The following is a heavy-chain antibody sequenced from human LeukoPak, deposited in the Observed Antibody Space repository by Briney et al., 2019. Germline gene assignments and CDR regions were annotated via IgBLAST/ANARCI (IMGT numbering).Heavy chain of an antibody. D-gene: IGHD3-22*01. CDR2: ISWNSGSI. J-gene: IGHJ4*02. V-gene: IGHV3-9*01. CDR3: AKSSDYDSSGSLFDY. CDR1: GFTFDDYA. Sequence: PGGSPRLSCAASGFTFDDYAMHWVRQAPGKGLEWVSGISWNSGSIGYADSVKGRFTISRDNAKNSLYLQMNSLRAEDTALYYCAKSSDYDSSGSLFDYWGQGTLVTVSS.